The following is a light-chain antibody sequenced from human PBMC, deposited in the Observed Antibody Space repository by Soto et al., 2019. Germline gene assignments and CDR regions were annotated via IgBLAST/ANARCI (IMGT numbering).Light chain of an antibody. V-gene: IGKV1-5*03. CDR3: QQDNSYPLT. CDR2: KAS. Sequence: DIQMTQSPSTLTASVGDRVTITCRASQSISSWLAWYQQKPGKAPKLLIYKASSLESGVPSRFSGSGSGTEFTLTISSLQPDDFATYYCQQDNSYPLTFGQGTKVEIK. CDR1: QSISSW. J-gene: IGKJ1*01.